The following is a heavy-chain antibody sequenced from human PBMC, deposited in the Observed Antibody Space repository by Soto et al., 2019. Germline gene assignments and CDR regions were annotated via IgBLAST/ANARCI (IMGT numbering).Heavy chain of an antibody. D-gene: IGHD3-9*01. Sequence: ASVKVSCKASGCTFSSYAISWVRQAPGQGLEWMGGIIPIFGTANYAQKFQGRVTITADESTSTAYMELSSLRSEDTAVYYCARGVRYFDWLKRFYYFDYWGQGTLVTVSS. CDR3: ARGVRYFDWLKRFYYFDY. V-gene: IGHV1-69*13. CDR2: IIPIFGTA. J-gene: IGHJ4*02. CDR1: GCTFSSYA.